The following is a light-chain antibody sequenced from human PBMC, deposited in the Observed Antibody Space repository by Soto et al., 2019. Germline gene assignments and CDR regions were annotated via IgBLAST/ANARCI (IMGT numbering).Light chain of an antibody. Sequence: QSALTQPASVSGSPGQSITISCTGTSSDVGGYNYVSWYQQHPDKAPRLMIYDVSNRPSGVSDRVSGSKSGDTASLTISGLRAEDEADYYCTSFTSRHTYVFGTGTKVTVL. J-gene: IGLJ1*01. CDR2: DVS. CDR1: SSDVGGYNY. V-gene: IGLV2-14*03. CDR3: TSFTSRHTYV.